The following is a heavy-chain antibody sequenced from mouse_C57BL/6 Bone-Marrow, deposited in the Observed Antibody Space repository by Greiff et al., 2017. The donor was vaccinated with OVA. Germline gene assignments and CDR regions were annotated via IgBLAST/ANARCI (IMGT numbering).Heavy chain of an antibody. CDR3: SIGAIYSGYYNAMDF. D-gene: IGHD2-2*01. V-gene: IGHV5-4*03. J-gene: IGHJ4*01. CDR2: ISDGGSYT. CDR1: GFTFSSYA. Sequence: EVKLVESGGGLVKPGGSLKLSCAASGFTFSSYAMSWVRQTPEKRLEWVATISDGGSYTYYPDNVKGRFTISIDNAKNNLYLQMSHLKSEDTSLYYCSIGAIYSGYYNAMDFWGQVTSVPVSS.